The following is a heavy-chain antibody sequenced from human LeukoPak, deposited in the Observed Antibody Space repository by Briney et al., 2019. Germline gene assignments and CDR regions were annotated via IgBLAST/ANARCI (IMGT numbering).Heavy chain of an antibody. CDR1: GFTVRSNY. CDR3: ARDASALH. J-gene: IGHJ4*02. Sequence: PGGSLRLSCAASGFTVRSNYMSWVRQAPGKGLEWVATIKPDGSETYYLDSVKGRFTISRDNARDSLYLQMNSLRDDDTSLYYCARDASALHWGRGTLVTVSS. CDR2: IKPDGSET. V-gene: IGHV3-7*01. D-gene: IGHD6-19*01.